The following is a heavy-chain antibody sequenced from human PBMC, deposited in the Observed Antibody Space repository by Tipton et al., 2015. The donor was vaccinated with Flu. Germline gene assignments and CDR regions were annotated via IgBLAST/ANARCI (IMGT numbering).Heavy chain of an antibody. J-gene: IGHJ5*02. V-gene: IGHV4-59*08. D-gene: IGHD4-11*01. CDR1: GGSINSYY. Sequence: TLSLTCTVSGGSINSYYWSWIRQPPGKGLEWIGYIYYSGSTDYNPSLKSRVTISVDTSKNQFSLRLSSVTAADTAVYYCARRDYSNYVSDPKNWFDPWGQGNLVTVSS. CDR2: IYYSGST. CDR3: ARRDYSNYVSDPKNWFDP.